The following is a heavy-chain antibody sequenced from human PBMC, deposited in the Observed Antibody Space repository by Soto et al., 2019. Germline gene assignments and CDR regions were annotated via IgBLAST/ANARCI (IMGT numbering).Heavy chain of an antibody. Sequence: SATLFLTCGVTGDTISSTSVAWNWGRQSPSRGLEWLGRTYYRSRWYSDYAVSVRSRIDINADTSKNQVSLQLNSVTPEDTAVYYCARSEEDSDYYYYGMDVWGQGATVTSP. J-gene: IGHJ6*02. CDR3: ARSEEDSDYYYYGMDV. V-gene: IGHV6-1*01. CDR1: GDTISSTSVA. CDR2: TYYRSRWYS. D-gene: IGHD2-15*01.